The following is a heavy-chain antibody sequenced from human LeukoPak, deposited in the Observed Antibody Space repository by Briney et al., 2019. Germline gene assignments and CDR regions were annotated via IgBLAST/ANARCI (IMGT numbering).Heavy chain of an antibody. CDR2: ISYSGST. CDR1: GGSISSNY. V-gene: IGHV4-39*01. CDR3: AEVTVSDY. Sequence: PSETLSLTCTVSGGSISSNYWGWIRQPPGKGLEWIGSISYSGSTYYNPSLKSRVTISADTSKNQFSLKLSSVTAADTAVYYCAEVTVSDYWGPGTLVTASS. D-gene: IGHD5-18*01. J-gene: IGHJ4*02.